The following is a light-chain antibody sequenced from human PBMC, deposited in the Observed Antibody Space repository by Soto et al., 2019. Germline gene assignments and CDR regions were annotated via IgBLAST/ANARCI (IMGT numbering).Light chain of an antibody. J-gene: IGKJ1*01. V-gene: IGKV1-8*01. CDR1: QGISSY. CDR2: AAS. Sequence: AIRMTQSPSSFSASTGARVPITCRASQGISSYLAWYQQQPGKAPKLLIYAASTLQSGVPSRFSGSGSGTDFTLTISCLQSEDFATYYCLQHNSYPRTFGQGTKVDIK. CDR3: LQHNSYPRT.